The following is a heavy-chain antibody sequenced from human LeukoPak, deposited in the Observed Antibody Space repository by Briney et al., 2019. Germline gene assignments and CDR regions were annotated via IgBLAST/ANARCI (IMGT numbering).Heavy chain of an antibody. CDR1: GGSFSSYA. CDR2: IIPIFGTA. J-gene: IGHJ6*02. V-gene: IGHV1-69*05. Sequence: ASLKVSCKASGGSFSSYAISWVRQAPGQGLEWMRGIIPIFGTANYAQKFQGRVTITTDESTSTAYMELSGLRSEDTAVYYCARGGSSSSYYNNYGMDVWGQGTTITVSS. D-gene: IGHD6-13*01. CDR3: ARGGSSSSYYNNYGMDV.